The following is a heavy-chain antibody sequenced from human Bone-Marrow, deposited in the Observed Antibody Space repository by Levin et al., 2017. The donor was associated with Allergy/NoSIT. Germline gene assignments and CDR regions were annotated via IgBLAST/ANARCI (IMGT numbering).Heavy chain of an antibody. CDR1: GGSISTGDDY. Sequence: LRLSCTVSGGSISTGDDYCTWIRQPPGKGLQWIGYIYYSGSTYYNPSLKSRVTISVDTSKNPFSLKLSSLTAADTAVYYCARCTGGTCYTGLDHWGQGTLVTVSS. J-gene: IGHJ4*02. CDR3: ARCTGGTCYTGLDH. CDR2: IYYSGST. V-gene: IGHV4-30-4*08. D-gene: IGHD2-15*01.